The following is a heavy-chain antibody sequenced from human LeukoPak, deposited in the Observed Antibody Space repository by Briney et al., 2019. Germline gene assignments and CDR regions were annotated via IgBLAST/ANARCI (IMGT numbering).Heavy chain of an antibody. CDR2: MNPNSGNT. D-gene: IGHD6-13*01. J-gene: IGHJ4*02. CDR1: GYTFTSYD. V-gene: IGHV1-8*01. Sequence: ASVKVSCKASGYTFTSYDINWVRQATGQGLEWMGWMNPNSGNTGYAQKFQGRVTMTRNTSISTAYMELSSLRSEDTAVYYRARGYSSSWPPDYWGQGTLVTVSS. CDR3: ARGYSSSWPPDY.